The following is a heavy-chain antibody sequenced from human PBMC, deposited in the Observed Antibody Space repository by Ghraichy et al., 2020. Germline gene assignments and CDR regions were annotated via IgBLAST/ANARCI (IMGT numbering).Heavy chain of an antibody. Sequence: SETLSLTCTVSGGSISSYYWSWIRQPPGKGLEWIGYIYYSGSTNYNRSLKSRVTISVDKSKNQFSLHLSSVTAAETDSYYCSRVGGIVGATIEDWGQGTLGTVYS. J-gene: IGHJ4*02. CDR3: SRVGGIVGATIED. CDR2: IYYSGST. CDR1: GGSISSYY. V-gene: IGHV4-59*01. D-gene: IGHD1-26*01.